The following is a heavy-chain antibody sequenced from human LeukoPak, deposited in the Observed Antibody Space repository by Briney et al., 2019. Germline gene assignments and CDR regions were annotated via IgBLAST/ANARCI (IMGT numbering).Heavy chain of an antibody. D-gene: IGHD3-22*01. CDR2: INPNSGGT. Sequence: GASVKVSCKASGYTFTGYYMHWVRQAPGQGLEWMGWINPNSGGTNYAQKFQGRVTMTRDASISTAYMELSSLRSEDTAVYYCARGAFWRYYDSSGYRSPPDYWGQGTLVTVSS. CDR1: GYTFTGYY. J-gene: IGHJ4*02. CDR3: ARGAFWRYYDSSGYRSPPDY. V-gene: IGHV1-2*02.